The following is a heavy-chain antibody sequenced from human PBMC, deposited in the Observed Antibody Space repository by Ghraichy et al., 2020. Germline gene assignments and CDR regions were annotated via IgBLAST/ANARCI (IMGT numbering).Heavy chain of an antibody. CDR2: IYYSGST. J-gene: IGHJ4*02. CDR3: ARWYGSGSFYISY. CDR1: GGSISSSSYY. V-gene: IGHV4-39*01. D-gene: IGHD3-10*01. Sequence: SETLSLTCTVSGGSISSSSYYWGWIRQPPGKGLEWLGSIYYSGSTYYNPSLKSRVTISVDTSKNQFSLKLSSVTAADTAVYYCARWYGSGSFYISYWGQGTLVTVSS.